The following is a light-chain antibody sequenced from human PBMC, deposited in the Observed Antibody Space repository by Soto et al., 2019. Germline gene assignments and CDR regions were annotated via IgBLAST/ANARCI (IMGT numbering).Light chain of an antibody. CDR3: AAWDDSLNEYV. J-gene: IGLJ1*01. CDR1: SSNIGRNS. V-gene: IGLV1-44*01. CDR2: GNN. Sequence: SVLTQAPSVSGTPGQRGTITCSGSSSNIGRNSVNWYQHLPGTAPKLLTHGNNHRPSGVPDRFSGSKSGTSASLAISGLQPEDEADYCCAAWDDSLNEYVFGDGTKVTVL.